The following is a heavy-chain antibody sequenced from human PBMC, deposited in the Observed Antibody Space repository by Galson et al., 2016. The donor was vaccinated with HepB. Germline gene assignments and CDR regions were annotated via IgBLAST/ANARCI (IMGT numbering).Heavy chain of an antibody. Sequence: TLSLTCTVSGASVSGYYLSWIRQPPGKGLEWIGYIYYSGRTNYNPSLKSRVTISVDTSKNQFSLKLSSVTAADTAVYYCARDDSGGWYGFHYGMDVWGQGTTVTVSS. CDR1: GASVSGYY. V-gene: IGHV4-59*02. J-gene: IGHJ6*02. D-gene: IGHD6-19*01. CDR2: IYYSGRT. CDR3: ARDDSGGWYGFHYGMDV.